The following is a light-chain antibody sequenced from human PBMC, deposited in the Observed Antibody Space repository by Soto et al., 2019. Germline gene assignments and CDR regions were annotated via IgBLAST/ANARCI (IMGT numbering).Light chain of an antibody. V-gene: IGLV2-14*01. Sequence: QSALTQPASVSGSPGQSITISCTGTSSDVGGYNYVSWYQQQPGKAPKPMIYEVSNRPSGVSNRFSGSKSGNTASLTISGLQAEDEADYYCSSYTSSSIDYVFGTGTKLTVL. CDR3: SSYTSSSIDYV. CDR1: SSDVGGYNY. J-gene: IGLJ1*01. CDR2: EVS.